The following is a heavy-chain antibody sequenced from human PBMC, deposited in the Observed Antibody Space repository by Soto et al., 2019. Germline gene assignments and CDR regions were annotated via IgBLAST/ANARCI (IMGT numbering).Heavy chain of an antibody. D-gene: IGHD3-22*01. J-gene: IGHJ4*02. CDR1: GFTFSGSA. CDR2: IRSKANGYAT. V-gene: IGHV3-73*01. CDR3: TAEDSSGYPGGGY. Sequence: PGGSLRLSCAASGFTFSGSAMHWVRQASGKGLEWVGRIRSKANGYATAYAASVKGRFTISRDDSKNTAYLQMNSLKTEYTAVYYCTAEDSSGYPGGGYWGQGTLVTVSS.